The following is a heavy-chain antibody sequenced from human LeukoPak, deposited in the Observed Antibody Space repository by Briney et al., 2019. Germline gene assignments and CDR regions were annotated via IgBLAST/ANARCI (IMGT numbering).Heavy chain of an antibody. CDR3: ARPSYYYDSSGYSHNYYYYYYTDV. CDR1: GGSFSGYY. D-gene: IGHD3-22*01. V-gene: IGHV4-34*01. Sequence: SETLSLTCAVYGGSFSGYYWSWIRQPPGKGLEWIGEINHSGSTNYNPSLKSRVTISVDTSKNQFSLKLSSVTAADTAVYYCARPSYYYDSSGYSHNYYYYYYTDVWGKGTTVTVSS. CDR2: INHSGST. J-gene: IGHJ6*03.